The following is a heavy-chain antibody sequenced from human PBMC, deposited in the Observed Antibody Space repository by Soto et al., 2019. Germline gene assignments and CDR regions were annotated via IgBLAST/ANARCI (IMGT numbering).Heavy chain of an antibody. D-gene: IGHD6-13*01. CDR2: ISGSGGST. Sequence: EVQLVETGGGLIQPGGSLRLSCAASGFTVSSNYMSWVRQAPGKGLEWVSVISGSGGSTYYADSVKGRFTISRDNSKNTLYLQMNSLRAEDTAVYYCAKSSESPAALRDYWGQGTLVTVSS. CDR1: GFTVSSNY. CDR3: AKSSESPAALRDY. J-gene: IGHJ4*02. V-gene: IGHV3-53*02.